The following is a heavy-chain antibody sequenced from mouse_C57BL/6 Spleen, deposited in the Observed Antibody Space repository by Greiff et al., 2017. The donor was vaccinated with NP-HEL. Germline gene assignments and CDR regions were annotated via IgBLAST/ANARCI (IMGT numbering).Heavy chain of an antibody. J-gene: IGHJ4*01. Sequence: VQLQQSGAELARPGASVKLSCKASGYTFTSYGISWVKQRTGQGLEWIGEIYPRSGNTYYNEKFKGKATLTADKSSSTAYMELRSLTSEDSAVYFCARGEVYDGYYEVDYWGQGTSVTVSS. CDR1: GYTFTSYG. D-gene: IGHD2-3*01. V-gene: IGHV1-81*01. CDR3: ARGEVYDGYYEVDY. CDR2: IYPRSGNT.